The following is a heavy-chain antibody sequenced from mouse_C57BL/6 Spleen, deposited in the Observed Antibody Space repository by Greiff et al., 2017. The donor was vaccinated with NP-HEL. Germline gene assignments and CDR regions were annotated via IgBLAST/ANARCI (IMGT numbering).Heavy chain of an antibody. V-gene: IGHV1-54*01. J-gene: IGHJ4*01. D-gene: IGHD2-5*01. CDR2: INPGSGGT. CDR3: ARRSNYVYAMDY. Sequence: QVQLKESGAELVRPGTSVKVSCKASGYAFTNYLIEWVKQRPGQGLEWIGVINPGSGGTNYNEKFKGKATLTADKSSSTAYMQLSSLTSEDSAVYFCARRSNYVYAMDYWGQGTSVTVSS. CDR1: GYAFTNYL.